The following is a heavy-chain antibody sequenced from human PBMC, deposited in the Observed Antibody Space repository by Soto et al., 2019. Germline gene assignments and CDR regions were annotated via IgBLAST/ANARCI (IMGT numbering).Heavy chain of an antibody. Sequence: SETLSLTCTVSGGSISGDSWSWIRQPPGKGLEWIAHLSYSGSTNYNPSLKSRVTISVDTSKNLFSLKLTSVTAADTAVYYCASSLRGVDYYDSSGYYPLDYWGQGTLVTVSS. V-gene: IGHV4-59*01. CDR2: LSYSGST. D-gene: IGHD3-22*01. CDR1: GGSISGDS. CDR3: ASSLRGVDYYDSSGYYPLDY. J-gene: IGHJ4*02.